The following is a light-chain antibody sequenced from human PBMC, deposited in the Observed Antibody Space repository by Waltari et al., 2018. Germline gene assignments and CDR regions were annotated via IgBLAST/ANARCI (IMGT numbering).Light chain of an antibody. V-gene: IGKV3-20*01. J-gene: IGKJ1*01. Sequence: EIVLTQSPGTLSLSPGERATLSCRASQSVSSSYLAWYQQKPGQAPRVLIHGASNRATGIPDRFSGSGAGTDVTLTISRLEPEDFAVYYCQQYGSSPWTFGPGTKVEIK. CDR2: GAS. CDR3: QQYGSSPWT. CDR1: QSVSSSY.